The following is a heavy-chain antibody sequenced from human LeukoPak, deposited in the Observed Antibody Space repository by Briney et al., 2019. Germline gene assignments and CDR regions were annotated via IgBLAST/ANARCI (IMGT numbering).Heavy chain of an antibody. J-gene: IGHJ4*02. V-gene: IGHV1-18*04. D-gene: IGHD5-24*01. CDR3: ARDLGMATNDY. Sequence: ASVKVSCKASGYTFTGYYVHWVRQAPGQGLEWMGWISAYNGNTNYAQKLQGRVTMTTDTSTSTAYMELRSLRSDDTAVYYCARDLGMATNDYWGQGTLVTVSS. CDR1: GYTFTGYY. CDR2: ISAYNGNT.